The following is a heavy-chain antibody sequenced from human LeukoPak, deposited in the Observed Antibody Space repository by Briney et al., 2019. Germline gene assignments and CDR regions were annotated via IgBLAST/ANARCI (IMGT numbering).Heavy chain of an antibody. V-gene: IGHV1-46*01. CDR1: GYTFTGYY. D-gene: IGHD3-10*01. Sequence: ASVKVSCKASGYTFTGYYMHWVRQAPGQGLEWMGWINPSGGSTSYAQKFQGRVTMTRDMSTSTVYMELSSLRSEDTAVYYCARVGGSGRSYGSGSFYRWFDPWGQGTLVTVSS. CDR3: ARVGGSGRSYGSGSFYRWFDP. J-gene: IGHJ5*02. CDR2: INPSGGST.